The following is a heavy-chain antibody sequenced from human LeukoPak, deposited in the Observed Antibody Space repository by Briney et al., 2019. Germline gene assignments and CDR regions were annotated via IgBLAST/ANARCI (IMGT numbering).Heavy chain of an antibody. V-gene: IGHV4-59*01. CDR2: VYYSGST. CDR1: GSAISSYY. Sequence: SETLTLTFTVLGSAISSYYWSWIRQPPGKGLEWIGYVYYSGSTNYNPSLKSRVIISVDTSKNQFSLKLTSVTTADTAMYYCASNDYGDYQSDYWGQGTLVTVSS. D-gene: IGHD4-17*01. J-gene: IGHJ4*02. CDR3: ASNDYGDYQSDY.